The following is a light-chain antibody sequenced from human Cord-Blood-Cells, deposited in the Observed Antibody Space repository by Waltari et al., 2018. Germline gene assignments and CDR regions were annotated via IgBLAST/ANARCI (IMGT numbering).Light chain of an antibody. J-gene: IGKJ1*01. V-gene: IGKV3-15*01. CDR2: GAS. CDR1: QSVSSN. Sequence: EIVMTHPPATLSVSPGERAILTCRASQSVSSNLAWYQQKPGQAPRLLIYGASTRATGIPARFSGSGSGTEFTLTISSLQSEDFAVYYCQQYNNWPPWTFGQGTKVEIK. CDR3: QQYNNWPPWT.